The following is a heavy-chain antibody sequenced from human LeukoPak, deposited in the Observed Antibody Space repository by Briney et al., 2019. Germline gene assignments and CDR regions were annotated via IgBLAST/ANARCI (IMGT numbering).Heavy chain of an antibody. CDR3: AKDIGSGKYQLLYASD. CDR1: GFTFSSYA. J-gene: IGHJ4*02. D-gene: IGHD2-2*02. Sequence: PSGGSLRLSCAASGFTFSSYAMSWVRQAPGKGLEWVSAISGSGGSTYYADSVKGRFTISRDNSKNKLYLQMNSLRAEDTAVYYCAKDIGSGKYQLLYASDWGQGTLVTVSS. V-gene: IGHV3-23*01. CDR2: ISGSGGST.